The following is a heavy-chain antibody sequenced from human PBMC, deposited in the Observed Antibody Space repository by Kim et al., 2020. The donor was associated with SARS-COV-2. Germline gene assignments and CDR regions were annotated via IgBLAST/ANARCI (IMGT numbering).Heavy chain of an antibody. CDR1: GYTFTSYY. J-gene: IGHJ4*02. Sequence: ASVKVSCKASGYTFTSYYMHWVRQAPGQGLEWMGIINPSGGSTSYAQKFQGRVTMTRDTSTSTVYMELSSLRSEDTAVYYCAREGYCSGGSCYSFTYWGQGTLVTVSS. CDR2: INPSGGST. CDR3: AREGYCSGGSCYSFTY. D-gene: IGHD2-15*01. V-gene: IGHV1-46*01.